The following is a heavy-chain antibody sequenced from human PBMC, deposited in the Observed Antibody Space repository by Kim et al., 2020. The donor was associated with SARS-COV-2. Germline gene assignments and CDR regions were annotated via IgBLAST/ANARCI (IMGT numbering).Heavy chain of an antibody. CDR3: ARDRVVVVLRGMDV. Sequence: GGSLRLSCAASGFTFSSYAMHWVRQAPGKGLEWVAVISYDGSNKYYADSVKGRFTISSDNSKNTLYLQMNSLRAEDTDVYYCARDRVVVVLRGMDVWGGGSTVAVPS. CDR1: GFTFSSYA. J-gene: IGHJ6*04. CDR2: ISYDGSNK. D-gene: IGHD2-15*01. V-gene: IGHV3-30*04.